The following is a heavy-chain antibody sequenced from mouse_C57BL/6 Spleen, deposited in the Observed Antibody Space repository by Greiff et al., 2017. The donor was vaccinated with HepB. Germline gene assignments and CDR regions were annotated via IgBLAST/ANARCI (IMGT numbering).Heavy chain of an antibody. D-gene: IGHD2-3*01. V-gene: IGHV1-72*01. J-gene: IGHJ2*01. CDR2: IDPNSGGT. Sequence: QVQLQQPGAELVKPGASVKLSCKASGYTFTSYWMHWVKQRPGRGLEWIGRIDPNSGGTKYNEKFKSKATLAVDKPSSTAYMQLSSLTSEDSAVYDCARGEIYDGYYGYFDYWGQGTTLTVSS. CDR1: GYTFTSYW. CDR3: ARGEIYDGYYGYFDY.